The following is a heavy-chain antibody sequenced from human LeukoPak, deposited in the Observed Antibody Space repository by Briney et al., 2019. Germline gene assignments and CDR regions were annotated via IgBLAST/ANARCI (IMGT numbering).Heavy chain of an antibody. V-gene: IGHV4-59*01. CDR1: GGPISSYY. J-gene: IGHJ4*02. Sequence: PSETLSLTCTVSGGPISSYYWSWIRQPPGKGLEWIGYIYYSGSTNYNPSLKSRVTISVDTSKNQFSLKLTSVTAADTAVYYCARESGAYCSSTSCYLDYWGQGTLVTVSS. D-gene: IGHD2-2*01. CDR2: IYYSGST. CDR3: ARESGAYCSSTSCYLDY.